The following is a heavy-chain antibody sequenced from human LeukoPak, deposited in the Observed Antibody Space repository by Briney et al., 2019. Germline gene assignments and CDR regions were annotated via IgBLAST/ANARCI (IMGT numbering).Heavy chain of an antibody. CDR2: INPNSGGT. CDR1: GYTFTGYY. V-gene: IGHV1-2*02. D-gene: IGHD3-10*01. CDR3: VRDSKYYYGSGYYYYMDV. Sequence: GASVKVSCKASGYTFTGYYMHWVRQAPGQGLEWMGWINPNSGGTNYAQKFQGRVTMTRDTSISTAYMELRRLRSDDTAVYYCVRDSKYYYGSGYYYYMDVWGKGTTVTVSS. J-gene: IGHJ6*03.